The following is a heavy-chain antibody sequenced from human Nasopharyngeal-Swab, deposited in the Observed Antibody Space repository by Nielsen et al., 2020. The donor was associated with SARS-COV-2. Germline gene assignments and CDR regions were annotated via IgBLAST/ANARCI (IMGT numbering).Heavy chain of an antibody. CDR1: GFTFSSYG. Sequence: GESMKISCAASGFTFSSYGMHWVRQAPGKGLEWVAVISYDGSNKYYADSVKGRFTISRDNSKNTLYLQMNSLRAEDTAVYYCARDWSGGGKLWGQGTLVTVSS. CDR2: ISYDGSNK. V-gene: IGHV3-30*03. CDR3: ARDWSGGGKL. D-gene: IGHD2-8*02. J-gene: IGHJ4*02.